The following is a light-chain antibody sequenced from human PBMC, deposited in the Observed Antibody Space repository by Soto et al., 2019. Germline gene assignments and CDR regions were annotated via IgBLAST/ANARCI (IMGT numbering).Light chain of an antibody. CDR2: RND. J-gene: IGLJ3*02. V-gene: IGLV1-47*01. Sequence: QSVLTQPPSTIGTPGQRVTISCSGRTSNIGYNFVYWYQHLPGTAPKLLIYRNDERPSGVPDRFSGSKSGTSASLAISGLRSEDEADYYCAAWDGSLSAWVFGGGTQLTVL. CDR1: TSNIGYNF. CDR3: AAWDGSLSAWV.